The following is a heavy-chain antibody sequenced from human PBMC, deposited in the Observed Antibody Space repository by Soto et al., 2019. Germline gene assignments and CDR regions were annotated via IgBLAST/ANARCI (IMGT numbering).Heavy chain of an antibody. Sequence: QVQLVQSGAEVKKPGASVKVSCKASGYTFTSYAISWVRQAPGQGLEWMGWISAYNGNTNYAQNFQGRVTMTTDTSTTTAYMEQRSLRSDDTAVYYCARDAAAGLNDYWGQGTLVTVSS. V-gene: IGHV1-18*01. D-gene: IGHD6-13*01. J-gene: IGHJ4*02. CDR2: ISAYNGNT. CDR1: GYTFTSYA. CDR3: ARDAAAGLNDY.